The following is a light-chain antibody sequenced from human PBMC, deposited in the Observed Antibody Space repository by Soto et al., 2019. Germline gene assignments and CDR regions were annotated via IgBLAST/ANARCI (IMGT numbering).Light chain of an antibody. J-gene: IGKJ1*01. CDR2: GAS. CDR3: QQYNNWPPGT. Sequence: EIVMTQSPATLSVSPGERATLSCRASQSVSSNLAWYQQKPGQAPRLLIYGASTRATGIPARFSGSGSGTEFTLPISSLQSEDFALYYCQQYNNWPPGTFGQGTKVEVK. CDR1: QSVSSN. V-gene: IGKV3-15*01.